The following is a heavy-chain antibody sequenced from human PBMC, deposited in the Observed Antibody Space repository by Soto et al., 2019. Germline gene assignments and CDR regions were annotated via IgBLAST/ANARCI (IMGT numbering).Heavy chain of an antibody. CDR2: IHPRGGGT. J-gene: IGHJ5*02. V-gene: IGHV1-2*02. CDR3: ARGSKP. CDR1: GYTFTAYF. D-gene: IGHD3-10*01. Sequence: ASVKVSCKASGYTFTAYFMHWVRQAPGQGLEWMGIIHPRGGGTNYAQKFQGRVTMTRDTSISTVYMELSRLRSDDTAVYYCARGSKPWGQGTLVTVSS.